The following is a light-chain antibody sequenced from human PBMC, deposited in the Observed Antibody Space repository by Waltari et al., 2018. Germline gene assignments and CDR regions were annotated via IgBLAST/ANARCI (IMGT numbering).Light chain of an antibody. CDR1: SRDVGDYDW. CDR2: DVT. V-gene: IGLV2-14*03. J-gene: IGLJ3*02. Sequence: QSALTQPASVSGSPGQSITISCTGTSRDVGDYDWVSWYQQHPGRAPKLMIYDVTHRPSGVSTRFAGSKSGDTASLTISGLQAADEAEYYCSSYSSTNTVVFGGGTQLTV. CDR3: SSYSSTNTVV.